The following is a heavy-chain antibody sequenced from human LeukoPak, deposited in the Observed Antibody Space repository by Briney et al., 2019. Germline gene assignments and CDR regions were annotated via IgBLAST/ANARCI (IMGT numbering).Heavy chain of an antibody. CDR2: ISSSSSYI. V-gene: IGHV3-21*01. CDR3: ASDYYGSGNNWFDP. CDR1: GFTFSSYS. J-gene: IGHJ5*02. D-gene: IGHD3-10*01. Sequence: GGSLRLSCAASGFTFSSYSMNWVRQAPGKGLEWVSSISSSSSYICYADSVKGRFTISRDNAKNSLYLQMNSLRAEDTAVYYCASDYYGSGNNWFDPWGQGTLVTVSS.